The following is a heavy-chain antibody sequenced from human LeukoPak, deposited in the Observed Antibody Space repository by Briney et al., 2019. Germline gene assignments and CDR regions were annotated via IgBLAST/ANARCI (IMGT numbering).Heavy chain of an antibody. CDR2: ISSDSSSI. Sequence: PGGSLRLSCVASGFGFSFYSMNWVRQAPGKGLEWLSYISSDSSSIYDADSVKGRFTISRDNSKNTLYLQMNSLRAEDTAVYYCAREDSSSWYGGYYFDYWGQGTLVTVSS. D-gene: IGHD6-13*01. V-gene: IGHV3-48*01. CDR1: GFGFSFYS. J-gene: IGHJ4*02. CDR3: AREDSSSWYGGYYFDY.